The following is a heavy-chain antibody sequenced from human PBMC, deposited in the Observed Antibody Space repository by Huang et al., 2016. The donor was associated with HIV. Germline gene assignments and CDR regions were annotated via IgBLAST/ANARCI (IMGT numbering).Heavy chain of an antibody. CDR3: ATWPPGSQMRAFDI. V-gene: IGHV4-61*09. CDR1: GASISSGSYY. CDR2: IYTSGST. Sequence: QVQLQESGPGLVKPSQTLSLTCTVSGASISSGSYYWTWIRQPAGKGLEGIGHIYTSGSTNYTPSLKSRVTISIDTSKNHFSLRLNSVTAADTAVYYCATWPPGSQMRAFDIWGPGTMITVSS. D-gene: IGHD2-15*01. J-gene: IGHJ3*02.